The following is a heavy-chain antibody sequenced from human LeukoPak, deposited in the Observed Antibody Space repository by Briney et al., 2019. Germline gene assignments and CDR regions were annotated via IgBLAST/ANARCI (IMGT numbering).Heavy chain of an antibody. D-gene: IGHD1-1*01. V-gene: IGHV5-51*01. CDR2: IYPHDSDT. CDR1: GYSFATYW. J-gene: IGHJ6*02. Sequence: GESLKISCKGSGYSFATYWIGWVRQMPGYGLEWMGIIYPHDSDTRYSPSFQGQVTISADKSITTAYLQWSSLKASDTAMYYCARHLNTDPDDNYYNMDVWGQGTTVTVSS. CDR3: ARHLNTDPDDNYYNMDV.